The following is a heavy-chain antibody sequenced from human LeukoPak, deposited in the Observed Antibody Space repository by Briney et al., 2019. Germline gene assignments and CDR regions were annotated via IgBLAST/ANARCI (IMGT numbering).Heavy chain of an antibody. J-gene: IGHJ3*02. V-gene: IGHV3-23*01. CDR2: IGGSGGST. CDR3: ARVQSGPYFYDAFDI. CDR1: GFTFSSYA. D-gene: IGHD1-26*01. Sequence: GGSLRLSCAASGFTFSSYAMSWVRQAPGKGLEWVSAIGGSGGSTYYADSVKGRFTISRDNSKNTLFLQMNSLRAEDTAVYYCARVQSGPYFYDAFDIWGQGTRVTVSS.